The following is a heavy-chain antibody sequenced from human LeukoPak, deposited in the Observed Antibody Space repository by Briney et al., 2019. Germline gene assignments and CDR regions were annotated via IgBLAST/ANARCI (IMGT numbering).Heavy chain of an antibody. CDR3: AKVGDHSSGWYSDYYMDV. J-gene: IGHJ6*03. D-gene: IGHD6-19*01. V-gene: IGHV3-23*01. Sequence: GGSLRLSCAASGFTFSSYAMSWVRQAPGKGLEWVSAISGSGGSTYYADSVKGRFTISRDNSKNTLYLQMNSLRAEDTAVYYCAKVGDHSSGWYSDYYMDVWGKGTTVTVSS. CDR1: GFTFSSYA. CDR2: ISGSGGST.